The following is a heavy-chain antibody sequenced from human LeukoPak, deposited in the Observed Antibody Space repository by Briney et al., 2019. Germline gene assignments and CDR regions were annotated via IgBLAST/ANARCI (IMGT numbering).Heavy chain of an antibody. CDR1: GGSISSYY. Sequence: SETLSLTCTVSGGSISSYYWSWIRQPAGKGLEWIGRIYTSGSTNYNPSLKSRVTMSVDTSKNQFSLKLSSVTAADTAVYYCARGGRLRSSGPILFDYWGQGTLVTVSS. CDR2: IYTSGST. V-gene: IGHV4-4*07. J-gene: IGHJ4*02. D-gene: IGHD6-25*01. CDR3: ARGGRLRSSGPILFDY.